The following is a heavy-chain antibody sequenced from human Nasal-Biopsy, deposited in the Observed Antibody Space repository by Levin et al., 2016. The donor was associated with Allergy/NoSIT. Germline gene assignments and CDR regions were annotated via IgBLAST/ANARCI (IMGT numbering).Heavy chain of an antibody. CDR1: GFTLSSYG. Sequence: GGSLRLSCVASGFTLSSYGMHWVRQAPGKGLEWVSFIRYDGSSKYYADSVKGRFTISRDNSKDTLYLQLNSLRVDDTALYYCARRYCSGGACCGFDYWGQGTLVTVSS. V-gene: IGHV3-30*02. J-gene: IGHJ4*02. CDR2: IRYDGSSK. CDR3: ARRYCSGGACCGFDY. D-gene: IGHD2-15*01.